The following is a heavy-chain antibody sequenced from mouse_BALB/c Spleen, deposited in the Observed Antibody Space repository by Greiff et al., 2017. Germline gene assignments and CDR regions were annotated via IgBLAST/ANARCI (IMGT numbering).Heavy chain of an antibody. Sequence: VQLQQSGAELVKPGASVKLSCTASGFNIKDTYMHWVKQRPEQGLEWIGRIDPANGNTKYDPKFQGKATITADTSSNTAYLQLSSLTSEDTAVYYCARSYGNYGYYYAMDYWGQGTSVTVSS. CDR3: ARSYGNYGYYYAMDY. CDR1: GFNIKDTY. D-gene: IGHD2-1*01. J-gene: IGHJ4*01. CDR2: IDPANGNT. V-gene: IGHV14-3*02.